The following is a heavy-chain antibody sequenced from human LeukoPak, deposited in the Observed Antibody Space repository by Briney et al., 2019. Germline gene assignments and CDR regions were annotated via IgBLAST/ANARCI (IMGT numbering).Heavy chain of an antibody. J-gene: IGHJ4*02. Sequence: GGSLRLSCAASGFTFSSYWMSWVRQAPGKGLEWVADIKQDGSEKYYVDSVKGRFTISRDNAKNSLYLQMNSLRAEDTAVYYCARDRMGRIFDYWGQGTLVTVSS. D-gene: IGHD1-26*01. CDR1: GFTFSSYW. V-gene: IGHV3-7*01. CDR3: ARDRMGRIFDY. CDR2: IKQDGSEK.